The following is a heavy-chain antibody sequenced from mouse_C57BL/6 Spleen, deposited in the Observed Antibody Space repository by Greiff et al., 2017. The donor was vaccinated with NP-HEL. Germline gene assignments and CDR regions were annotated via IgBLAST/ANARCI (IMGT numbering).Heavy chain of an antibody. CDR2: INYDGSST. Sequence: EVHLVESEGGLVQPGSSMKLSCTASGFTFSDYYMAWVRQVPEKGLEWVANINYDGSSTYYLDSLKSRFIISRDNAKNILYLQMSSLKSEDTATYYCARDQGGTPFAYWGQGTLVTVSA. V-gene: IGHV5-16*01. D-gene: IGHD4-1*01. CDR1: GFTFSDYY. J-gene: IGHJ3*01. CDR3: ARDQGGTPFAY.